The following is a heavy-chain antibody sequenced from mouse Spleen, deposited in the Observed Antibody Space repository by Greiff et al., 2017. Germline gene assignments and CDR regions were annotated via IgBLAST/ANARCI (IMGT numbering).Heavy chain of an antibody. CDR3: ARGRDYRYDAGYYYAMDY. CDR2: IYPGGGYT. D-gene: IGHD2-14*01. Sequence: QVQLKESGAELVRPGTSVKMSCKASGYTFTNYWIGWAKQRPGHGLEWIGDIYPGGGYTNYNEKFKGKATLTADKSSSTAYMQFSSLTSEDSAIYYCARGRDYRYDAGYYYAMDYWGQGTSVTVSS. CDR1: GYTFTNYW. V-gene: IGHV1-63*01. J-gene: IGHJ4*01.